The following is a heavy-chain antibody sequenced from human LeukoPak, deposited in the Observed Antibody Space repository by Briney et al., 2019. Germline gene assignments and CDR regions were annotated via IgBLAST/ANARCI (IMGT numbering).Heavy chain of an antibody. CDR3: ARFANFAY. J-gene: IGHJ4*02. CDR2: IKYDGSEK. Sequence: PGGSLRLSCAASGFTFSSNCMSSVRQAPREGRQWVAKIKYDGSEKYYVDSVKGRFTISRDNAKNSLFLQMNSLRVEDTAVYYCARFANFAYWGQGTQVTVSS. D-gene: IGHD3-16*01. CDR1: GFTFSSNC. V-gene: IGHV3-7*03.